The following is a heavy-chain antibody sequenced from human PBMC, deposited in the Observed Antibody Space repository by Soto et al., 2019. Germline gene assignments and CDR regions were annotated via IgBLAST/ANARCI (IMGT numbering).Heavy chain of an antibody. Sequence: GGSLRLSCAASGFTFTSYAMHWVRQAPGKGLEWVAVISNDGSNYYYADSVRDRFTISRDNTENTLFLQMSSLRGEDSGVYYCARGTTLAIFDYGMDVCGQGTTVTLSS. J-gene: IGHJ6*01. CDR1: GFTFTSYA. D-gene: IGHD3-3*01. CDR2: ISNDGSNY. CDR3: ARGTTLAIFDYGMDV. V-gene: IGHV3-30-3*01.